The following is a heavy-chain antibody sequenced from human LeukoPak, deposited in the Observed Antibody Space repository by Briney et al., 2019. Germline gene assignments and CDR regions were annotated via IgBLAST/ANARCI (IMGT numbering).Heavy chain of an antibody. Sequence: SETLSLTCTVSGGSISSYYWSWIRQPPGKGLEWIGYIYYSGSTNYNPSLKSRVTISVDTSKNQFSLKLSSVTAADTAVYYCARDETTVVTPTWFDPWGQGTLVTVSS. CDR3: ARDETTVVTPTWFDP. J-gene: IGHJ5*02. CDR1: GGSISSYY. V-gene: IGHV4-59*12. D-gene: IGHD4-23*01. CDR2: IYYSGST.